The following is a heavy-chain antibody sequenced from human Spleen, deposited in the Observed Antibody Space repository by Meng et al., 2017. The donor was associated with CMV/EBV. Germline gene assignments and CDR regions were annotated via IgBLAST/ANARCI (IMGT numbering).Heavy chain of an antibody. V-gene: IGHV5-51*01. CDR3: ARRSRITIFGVVSETSWFDP. J-gene: IGHJ5*02. D-gene: IGHD3-3*01. CDR1: TSYG. Sequence: TSYGIGWERQMHGKGLEWMGIIYPGDSDTRYSPSFQGQVTISADKSISTAYLQWSSLKASDTAMYYCARRSRITIFGVVSETSWFDPWGQGTLVTVSS. CDR2: IYPGDSDT.